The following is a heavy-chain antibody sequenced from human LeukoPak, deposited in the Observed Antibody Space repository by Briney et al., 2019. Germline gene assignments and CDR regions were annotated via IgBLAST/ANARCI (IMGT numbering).Heavy chain of an antibody. V-gene: IGHV1-69*05. D-gene: IGHD1-7*01. CDR2: IIPIFGTA. CDR3: ARDNPYNWNYGDLGKWFDP. Sequence: GSSVKVSCKASGGTFSSYAISWVRQAPGQGLEWMGGIIPIFGTANYAQKFQGRVTITTDESTSTAYMELSSLRSEDTAVYYCARDNPYNWNYGDLGKWFDPWGQGTLVTVSS. J-gene: IGHJ5*02. CDR1: GGTFSSYA.